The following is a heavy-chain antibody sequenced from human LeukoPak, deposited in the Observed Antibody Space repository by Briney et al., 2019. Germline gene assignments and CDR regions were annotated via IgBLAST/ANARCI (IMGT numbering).Heavy chain of an antibody. CDR1: GFTFSSYS. V-gene: IGHV3-48*02. J-gene: IGHJ5*02. CDR3: ARDRITIFGVVIRRQSYNWFDP. D-gene: IGHD3-3*01. Sequence: GRSLRLSCAASGFTFSSYSMNWVRQAPGKGLEWVSYISSSSSTIYYADSVKGRFTISRDNAKNSLYLQMNSLRDEDTAVYYCARDRITIFGVVIRRQSYNWFDPWGQGTLVTVSS. CDR2: ISSSSSTI.